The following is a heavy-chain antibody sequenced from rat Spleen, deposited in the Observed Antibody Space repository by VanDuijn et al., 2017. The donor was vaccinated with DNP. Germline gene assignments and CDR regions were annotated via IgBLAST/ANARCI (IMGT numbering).Heavy chain of an antibody. J-gene: IGHJ2*01. CDR2: INTDGGST. CDR1: GFTFSRFW. CDR3: TTLNFYASLSEYFDY. D-gene: IGHD1-12*01. Sequence: EVQVVETGGGLVQPGRSLKLSCVASGFTFSRFWMYWIRQAPGKGLEWVASINTDGGSTYYPDSVKGRFTISRDNAENTVYLQTDSLRSEDTATYYCTTLNFYASLSEYFDYWGQGVMVTVSS. V-gene: IGHV5-58*01.